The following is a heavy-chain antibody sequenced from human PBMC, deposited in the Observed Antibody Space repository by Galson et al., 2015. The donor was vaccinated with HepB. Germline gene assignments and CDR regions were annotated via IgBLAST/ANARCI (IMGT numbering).Heavy chain of an antibody. CDR2: INAGNGNT. J-gene: IGHJ3*02. Sequence: SVKVSCKASGHTSTLYAMHWVRQAPGQRLEWMGWINAGNGNTKYSREFQGRVTITRDTSASTIYMELSSLRSEDTAVYYCASAPGGLVATIYDDAFDIWGQGTLVTVSS. D-gene: IGHD5-24*01. CDR3: ASAPGGLVATIYDDAFDI. CDR1: GHTSTLYA. V-gene: IGHV1-3*01.